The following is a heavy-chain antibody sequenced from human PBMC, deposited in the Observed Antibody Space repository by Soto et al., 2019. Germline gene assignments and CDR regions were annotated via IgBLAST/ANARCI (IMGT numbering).Heavy chain of an antibody. CDR3: ARHAKYGHIDY. V-gene: IGHV4-39*01. D-gene: IGHD3-10*01. Sequence: PSETLSLTCTVSGDSISSSTYYWVWIRQSPGKGPEWIGSMLYSGNTYYNPSLKNRVTRSVDTSKNQFSLKLSSVTVADTAVYYCARHAKYGHIDYWCQGTLVTVSS. CDR2: MLYSGNT. CDR1: GDSISSSTYY. J-gene: IGHJ4*02.